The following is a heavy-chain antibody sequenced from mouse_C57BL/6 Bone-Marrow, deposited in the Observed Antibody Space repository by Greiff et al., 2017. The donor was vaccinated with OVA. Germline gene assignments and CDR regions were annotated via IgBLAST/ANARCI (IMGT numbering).Heavy chain of an antibody. J-gene: IGHJ4*01. Sequence: EVKLVESGGDLVKPGGSLKLSCAASGFTFSSYGMSWVRQTPDKRLEWVATISSGGSYTYYPDSVKGRFTISRDNAKNTLYLQMSSLKSEDTAMYYCASLYGSHYAMDYWGQGTSVTVSS. CDR3: ASLYGSHYAMDY. D-gene: IGHD1-1*01. V-gene: IGHV5-6*02. CDR1: GFTFSSYG. CDR2: ISSGGSYT.